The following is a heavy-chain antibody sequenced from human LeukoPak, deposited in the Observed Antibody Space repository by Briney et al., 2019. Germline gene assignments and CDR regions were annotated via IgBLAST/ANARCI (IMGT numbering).Heavy chain of an antibody. V-gene: IGHV1-69*06. CDR3: TTFDY. CDR1: GGTFSSYA. J-gene: IGHJ4*02. CDR2: IIPIFGTA. Sequence: ASVRVSCKASGGTFSSYAISWVRQAPGQGLEWMGGIIPIFGTANYAQKFQGRVTITADKSTSTAYMELSSLRSEDTAAFYCTTFDYWGQGTLVTVSS. D-gene: IGHD1-1*01.